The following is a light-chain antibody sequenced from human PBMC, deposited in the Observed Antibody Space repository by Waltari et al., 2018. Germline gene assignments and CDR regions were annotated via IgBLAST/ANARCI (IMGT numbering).Light chain of an antibody. Sequence: QSALTQPASLSGSPGLSITISCTGISSDIGSYNLVSWYQHHPGKAPKLMIYEVNPRPSGVSNRFSGSKSGNTASLTISGLQAEDEGDYYCCSYAASATLVFGGGTKLTVL. CDR2: EVN. V-gene: IGLV2-23*02. CDR1: SSDIGSYNL. J-gene: IGLJ3*02. CDR3: CSYAASATLV.